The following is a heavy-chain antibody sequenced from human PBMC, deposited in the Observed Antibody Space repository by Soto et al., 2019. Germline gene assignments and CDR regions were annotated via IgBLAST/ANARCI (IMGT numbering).Heavy chain of an antibody. CDR2: IIPIFGTA. Sequence: ASVKVSCKASGGTFSSYAISWVRQAPGQGLEWMGGIIPIFGTANYAQKFQGRVTITADESTSTAYMELSSLRSEDTAVYYCARERVVLVPAAIGGYYYYGMDVWGQGTTVTVSS. V-gene: IGHV1-69*13. J-gene: IGHJ6*02. CDR3: ARERVVLVPAAIGGYYYYGMDV. D-gene: IGHD2-2*01. CDR1: GGTFSSYA.